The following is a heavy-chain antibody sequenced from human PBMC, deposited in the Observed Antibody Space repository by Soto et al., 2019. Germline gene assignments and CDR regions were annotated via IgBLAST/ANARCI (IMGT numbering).Heavy chain of an antibody. Sequence: EVQLVESGGGLVQPGGSLKLACLASGFPLSDSAIHWVRQASGKGLEWVGRIRSKTNNYATTYAAPVRGRFTMSRDDSKKTAYLQMNNLESEDAAVYYCTRHAGGQVEHSFYYDILDVWGKGATVSV. CDR2: IRSKTNNYAT. D-gene: IGHD3-3*02. CDR1: GFPLSDSA. V-gene: IGHV3-73*01. J-gene: IGHJ6*03. CDR3: TRHAGGQVEHSFYYDILDV.